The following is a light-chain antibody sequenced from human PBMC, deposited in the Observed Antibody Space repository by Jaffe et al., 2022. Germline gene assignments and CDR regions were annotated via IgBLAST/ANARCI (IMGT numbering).Light chain of an antibody. J-gene: IGLJ3*02. CDR1: NSNIGSNF. CDR3: ATWDDSLNGRV. V-gene: IGLV1-44*01. CDR2: SNS. Sequence: QSVLAQPPSASGTPGQRVTISCSGSNSNIGSNFINWYQQLPGTAPKLVIYSNSQRPSGVPDRFSGSKSGTSASLAISGLQSEDEADYYCATWDDSLNGRVFGGGTKLTVL.